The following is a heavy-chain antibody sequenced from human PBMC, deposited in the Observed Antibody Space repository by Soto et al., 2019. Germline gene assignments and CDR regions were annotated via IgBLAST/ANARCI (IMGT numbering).Heavy chain of an antibody. Sequence: GASVKVSCKASGFTFTSSAMQWVRQARGQRLEWIGWIVVGSGNTNYAQKFQERVTITRDMSTSTAYMELSSLRSEDTAVYYCAARGPAALLDRMDVWGQGTTVTVSS. CDR2: IVVGSGNT. J-gene: IGHJ6*02. CDR3: AARGPAALLDRMDV. CDR1: GFTFTSSA. V-gene: IGHV1-58*02. D-gene: IGHD2-2*01.